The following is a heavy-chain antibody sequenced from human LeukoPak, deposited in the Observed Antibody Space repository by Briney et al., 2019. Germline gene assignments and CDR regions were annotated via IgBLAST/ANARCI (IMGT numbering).Heavy chain of an antibody. D-gene: IGHD2-2*01. CDR1: GGSISSYY. Sequence: PSETLSLTCTVSGGSISSYYWSWIRQPPGKGLEWIGYIYCSGSTNYNPSLKSRVTISVDTSKNQFSLKLSSVTAADTAVYYCARFGDCSSTSCYYYYGMDVWGQGTTVTVSS. CDR2: IYCSGST. J-gene: IGHJ6*02. CDR3: ARFGDCSSTSCYYYYGMDV. V-gene: IGHV4-59*08.